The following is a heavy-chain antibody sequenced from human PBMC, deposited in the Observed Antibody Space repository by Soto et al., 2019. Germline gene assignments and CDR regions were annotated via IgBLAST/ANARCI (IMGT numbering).Heavy chain of an antibody. CDR2: IWSDGSHQ. CDR1: GLSFSVYG. Sequence: QVQLVESGGGVVQPGTSLRLSCGVSGLSFSVYGMHWVRQAPGKGLEWVAVIWSDGSHQTYADSVRGRFTISRDNSKNTLYLQMNSLRAEDTAIYYCATDRGSSPFDYWGQGTLVTVSS. V-gene: IGHV3-33*01. D-gene: IGHD1-26*01. J-gene: IGHJ4*02. CDR3: ATDRGSSPFDY.